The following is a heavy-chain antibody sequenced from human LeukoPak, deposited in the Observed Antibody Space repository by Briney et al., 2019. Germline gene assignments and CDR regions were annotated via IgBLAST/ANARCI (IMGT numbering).Heavy chain of an antibody. D-gene: IGHD1-7*01. CDR3: ARGGTTTSRWFDP. Sequence: SETLSLTCTVSGGSISNYYWSWIRQPPGKGPEWIGYIYYRGNTNYNPSLKSRVTISIDTSKNQFSPKLSSVTAADTAVYYCARGGTTTSRWFDPWGQGTLVTVSS. V-gene: IGHV4-59*01. J-gene: IGHJ5*02. CDR2: IYYRGNT. CDR1: GGSISNYY.